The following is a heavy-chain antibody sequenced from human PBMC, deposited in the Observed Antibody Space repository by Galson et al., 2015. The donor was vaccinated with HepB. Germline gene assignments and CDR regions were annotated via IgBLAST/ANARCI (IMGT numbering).Heavy chain of an antibody. V-gene: IGHV1-69*10. CDR2: IIPILGIA. CDR3: ARDGNGDYYESSGYYGI. CDR1: GGTFSSYA. Sequence: SVKVSCKASGGTFSSYAIRWVRQAPGQGLEWMGGIIPILGIANYAQKFKGRVTITADKSTSTAYMELSSLRAEDTAVYYCARDGNGDYYESSGYYGIWGQGTLVTVSS. J-gene: IGHJ4*02. D-gene: IGHD3-22*01.